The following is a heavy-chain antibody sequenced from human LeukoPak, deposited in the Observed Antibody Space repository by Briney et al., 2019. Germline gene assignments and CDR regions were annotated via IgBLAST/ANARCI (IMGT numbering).Heavy chain of an antibody. CDR2: ISYDGSNK. CDR3: AKWDPDSSSSPFDY. D-gene: IGHD6-6*01. CDR1: GFTFSSYG. J-gene: IGHJ4*02. Sequence: QPGGTLSLSCAASGFTFSSYGMHWVRQAPGKGLERVAVISYDGSNKYYADSVKGRFTISRDNSKNTLYLQMNSLRAEDTAVYYCAKWDPDSSSSPFDYWGQGTLVTVSS. V-gene: IGHV3-30*18.